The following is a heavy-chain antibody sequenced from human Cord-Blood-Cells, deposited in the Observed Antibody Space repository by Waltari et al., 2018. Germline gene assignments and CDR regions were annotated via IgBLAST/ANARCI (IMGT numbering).Heavy chain of an antibody. CDR1: GYTLTELS. CDR2: FDPEDGET. V-gene: IGHV1-24*01. D-gene: IGHD3-3*01. CDR3: ATDLRLRFLEWLPNDAFDI. Sequence: QVQLVQSGAEVKKPGASVKVSCKVSGYTLTELSMHWVRQAPGKGSEWMGGFDPEDGETIYAQKFQGRVTMTEDTSTDTAYMELSSLRSEDTAVYYCATDLRLRFLEWLPNDAFDIWGQGTMVTVSS. J-gene: IGHJ3*02.